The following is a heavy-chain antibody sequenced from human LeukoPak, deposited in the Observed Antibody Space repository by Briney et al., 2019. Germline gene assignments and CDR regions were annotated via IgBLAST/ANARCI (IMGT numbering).Heavy chain of an antibody. CDR2: IIPIFGTA. Sequence: GASVKVSCKASGGTFSSYAISWVRQAPGQGLEWMGGIIPIFGTANYAQKFQGRVTITTDESTSTAYMELSSLRSEDTAVYYCARVGQQLVLSFDYWGQGTLVTVSS. D-gene: IGHD6-13*01. CDR3: ARVGQQLVLSFDY. CDR1: GGTFSSYA. J-gene: IGHJ4*02. V-gene: IGHV1-69*05.